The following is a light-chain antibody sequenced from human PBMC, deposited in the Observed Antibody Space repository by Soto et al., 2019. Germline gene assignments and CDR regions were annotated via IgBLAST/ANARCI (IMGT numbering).Light chain of an antibody. Sequence: EIVLTQSPATLSVSPGERATLSSRASQSVSSNLAWYQQKPGQAPRPFIYGASTRATGIPASVSGSGSGTEFTLSVSSLQSEDFAVYSWQQYNNWPWTCGQGTKVEIK. CDR2: GAS. CDR1: QSVSSN. J-gene: IGKJ1*01. CDR3: QQYNNWPWT. V-gene: IGKV3-15*01.